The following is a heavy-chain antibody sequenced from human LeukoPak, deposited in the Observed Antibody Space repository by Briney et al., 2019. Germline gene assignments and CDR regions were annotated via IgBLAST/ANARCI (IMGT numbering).Heavy chain of an antibody. CDR2: ISAYNGNT. CDR1: GYTFTNYG. J-gene: IGHJ4*02. CDR3: ARDYCSSTSCYFDY. V-gene: IGHV1-18*04. D-gene: IGHD2-2*01. Sequence: ASVKVSCKASGYTFTNYGISWVRQAPGQGLEWMGWISAYNGNTNYAQNPQGRVSMTTDTSTSTAYMELRSLRSDDTAVYYCARDYCSSTSCYFDYWGQGTLVTVSP.